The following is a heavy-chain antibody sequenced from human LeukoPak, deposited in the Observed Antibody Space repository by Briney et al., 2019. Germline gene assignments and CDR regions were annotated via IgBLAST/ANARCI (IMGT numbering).Heavy chain of an antibody. V-gene: IGHV3-23*01. CDR2: ISGSGGST. CDR3: AKDQSIAARPFQH. CDR1: GFTFGDYA. J-gene: IGHJ1*01. D-gene: IGHD6-6*01. Sequence: PGRSLTLSCTASGFTFGDYAMSWVRQAPGKGLEWVSAISGSGGSTYYADSVKGRFTISRDNSKNTLYLQMNSLRAEDTAVYYCAKDQSIAARPFQHWGQGTLVTVSS.